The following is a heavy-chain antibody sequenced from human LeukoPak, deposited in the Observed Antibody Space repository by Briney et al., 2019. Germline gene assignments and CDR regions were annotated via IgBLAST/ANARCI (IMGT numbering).Heavy chain of an antibody. CDR3: AGHVSAAAGGR. CDR2: IHHSGST. J-gene: IGHJ4*02. V-gene: IGHV4-39*07. D-gene: IGHD6-13*01. CDR1: GGSISSGSYY. Sequence: SQTLSLTCTVSGGSISSGSYYWSWIRQPPGKGLEWIGEIHHSGSTKYNPSLKSRVTISLDTSKNQFSLKLNSMTAADTAVYYCAGHVSAAAGGRWGQGTLVTVSS.